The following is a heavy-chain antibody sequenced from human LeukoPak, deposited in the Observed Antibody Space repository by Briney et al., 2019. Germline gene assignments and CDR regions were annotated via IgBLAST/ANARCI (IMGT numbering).Heavy chain of an antibody. CDR2: ISGSGGST. CDR3: ARVHSGYDFSY. CDR1: GFTFSSYA. J-gene: IGHJ4*02. D-gene: IGHD5-12*01. Sequence: GGSLRLSCAASGFTFSSYAMSWVRQAPGKGLEWVSAISGSGGSTYYADSVKGRFTISRDNSKNTLYLQMNSLRAEDTAVYYCARVHSGYDFSYWGQGTLVTVSS. V-gene: IGHV3-23*01.